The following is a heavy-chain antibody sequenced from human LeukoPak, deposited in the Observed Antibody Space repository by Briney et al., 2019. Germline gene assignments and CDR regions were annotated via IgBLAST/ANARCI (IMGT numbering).Heavy chain of an antibody. J-gene: IGHJ4*02. CDR2: ISGGSGSST. V-gene: IGHV3-23*01. D-gene: IGHD6-19*01. CDR3: AKGSSSGWPYFFDY. CDR1: GFTFSNYA. Sequence: GGSLRLSCAASGFTFSNYAMSWVRQAPGKGLEWFSAISGGSGSSTYYADAVKGRFTISRDNSKTTLYLEMDSLRAEDTAVYYCAKGSSSGWPYFFDYWGQGTLVTVSS.